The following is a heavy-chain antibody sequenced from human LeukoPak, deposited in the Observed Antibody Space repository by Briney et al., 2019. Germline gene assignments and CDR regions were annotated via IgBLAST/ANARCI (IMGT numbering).Heavy chain of an antibody. CDR1: GYTFTSYG. CDR3: ARDIGYSSGWYDAFDI. J-gene: IGHJ3*02. V-gene: IGHV1-18*01. D-gene: IGHD6-19*01. Sequence: ASVKVSCKASGYTFTSYGISWVRQAPGQGLEWMGWISAYNGNTDYAQKLQGRVTMTTDTSTSTAYMELRSLRSDDTAVYYCARDIGYSSGWYDAFDIWGQGTMVTVSS. CDR2: ISAYNGNT.